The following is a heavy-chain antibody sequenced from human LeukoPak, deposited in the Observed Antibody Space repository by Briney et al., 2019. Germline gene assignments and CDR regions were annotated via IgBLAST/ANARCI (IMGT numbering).Heavy chain of an antibody. CDR2: IYYSGST. CDR1: GGSISSSSYY. Sequence: PSETLSLTCTVSGGSISSSSYYWGWIRQPPGKGLEWIGSIYYSGSTYYNPSLKSRVTISVDTSKNQFSLKLSSVTAADTAVYYCARDLPYSSSPRYYFDYWGQGTLVTVSS. J-gene: IGHJ4*02. CDR3: ARDLPYSSSPRYYFDY. V-gene: IGHV4-39*07. D-gene: IGHD6-6*01.